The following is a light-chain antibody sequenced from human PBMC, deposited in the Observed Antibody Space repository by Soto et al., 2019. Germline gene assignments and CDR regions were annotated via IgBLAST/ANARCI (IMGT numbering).Light chain of an antibody. CDR3: QHYDNVPTFT. Sequence: IQMTQSPSSLSASVGDRVTITCQASQDISDYLNWYQQRPGKAPKLLIYDASNLEAGVPSRFTGSGFGTHFTLSISSLQPEDFATYFCQHYDNVPTFTFGPATKVDIK. CDR2: DAS. CDR1: QDISDY. V-gene: IGKV1-33*01. J-gene: IGKJ3*01.